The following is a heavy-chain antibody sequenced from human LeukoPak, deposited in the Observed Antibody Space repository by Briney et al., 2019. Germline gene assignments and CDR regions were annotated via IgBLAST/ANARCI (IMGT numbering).Heavy chain of an antibody. J-gene: IGHJ4*02. V-gene: IGHV3-74*01. D-gene: IGHD6-13*01. CDR2: INSDGSST. Sequence: GGSLRLSCAASGFTFSSYWMHWVRQAPGKGLVWVSRINSDGSSTSYADSVKGRFTISRDNAKNTLYLQMNSLRAEDTAVYYCVRDEEQQLLDYWGQGTLVTVSS. CDR3: VRDEEQQLLDY. CDR1: GFTFSSYW.